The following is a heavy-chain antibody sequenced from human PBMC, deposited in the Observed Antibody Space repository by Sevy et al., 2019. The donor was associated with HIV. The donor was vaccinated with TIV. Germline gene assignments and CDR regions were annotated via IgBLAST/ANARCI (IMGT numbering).Heavy chain of an antibody. D-gene: IGHD3-3*01. CDR3: ARDRVTIFGVATYYYGMDV. CDR2: IYYSGST. CDR1: GGSISSYY. J-gene: IGHJ6*02. V-gene: IGHV4-59*01. Sequence: SETLSLTCTVSGGSISSYYWSWIRQPPGKGLEWIGYIYYSGSTNYNPSLKSRVTISVDTSKNQFSLKLSSVTAADTAVYYCARDRVTIFGVATYYYGMDVWGQWTTVTVSS.